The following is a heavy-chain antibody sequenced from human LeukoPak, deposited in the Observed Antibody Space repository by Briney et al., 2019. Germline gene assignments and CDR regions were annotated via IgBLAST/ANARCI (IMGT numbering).Heavy chain of an antibody. Sequence: SGGSLRLSCAASGFTFSSYGMHWVRQAPGKGLEWVAVIRYDGSETYYADSVKGRFTISRDNSKNTLYLQMNSLRPEDTAVYYCARETTESMQGPEIDFWGEGTLVTVSS. CDR2: IRYDGSET. J-gene: IGHJ4*02. CDR1: GFTFSSYG. CDR3: ARETTESMQGPEIDF. V-gene: IGHV3-33*08. D-gene: IGHD4-17*01.